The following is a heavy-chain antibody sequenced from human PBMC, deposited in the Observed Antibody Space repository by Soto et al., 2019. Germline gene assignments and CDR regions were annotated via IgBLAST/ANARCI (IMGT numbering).Heavy chain of an antibody. CDR3: ARDRGHGIQLWFDY. D-gene: IGHD5-18*01. CDR2: IYTSGST. J-gene: IGHJ4*02. Sequence: PSETLSLTCTVSGGSISSYYWSWIRQPAGKGLEWIGRIYTSGSTNYNPSLKSRVTISVDTSKNQFSLKLSSVTAADTAVYYCARDRGHGIQLWFDYWGQGTLVTVSS. CDR1: GGSISSYY. V-gene: IGHV4-4*07.